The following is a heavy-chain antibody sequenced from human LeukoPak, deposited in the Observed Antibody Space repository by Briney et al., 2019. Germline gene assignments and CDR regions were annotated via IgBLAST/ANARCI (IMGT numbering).Heavy chain of an antibody. CDR1: GYTFTVHY. D-gene: IGHD1-1*01. CDR2: VNPTTGVA. CDR3: ARLDRNYYYLDV. Sequence: GASVNVSCKTSGYTFTVHYMNWVRHAPGQGPERMGRVNPTTGVANYAQKFQGRITVTRDTSINTAYMELSSLTSDDTAVYYCARLDRNYYYLDVWGQGTTVTVSS. J-gene: IGHJ6*03. V-gene: IGHV1-2*06.